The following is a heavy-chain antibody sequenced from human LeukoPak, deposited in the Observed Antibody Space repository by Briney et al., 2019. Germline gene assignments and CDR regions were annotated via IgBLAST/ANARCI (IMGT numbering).Heavy chain of an antibody. CDR1: GGSFSAYY. J-gene: IGHJ6*03. V-gene: IGHV4-34*01. CDR2: INHSGST. D-gene: IGHD2/OR15-2a*01. Sequence: SETLSLTCAVYGGSFSAYYWTWIRQPPGKGLEWIGEINHSGSTNYDPSLKSRVTISLDTSRNQFSLKLTSVTAADTAMYFCARSRPIIRNFYYYYLDVWDKGTTVTVSS. CDR3: ARSRPIIRNFYYYYLDV.